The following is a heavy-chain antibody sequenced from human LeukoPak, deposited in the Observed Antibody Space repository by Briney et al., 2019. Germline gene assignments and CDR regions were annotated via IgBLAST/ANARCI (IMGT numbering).Heavy chain of an antibody. CDR3: ARYGGSMVLFDY. Sequence: SQTLSLTCTVSGGSISSGSYYWSWLRQPAGQGLEWIGRIYTSGSTNYNPSLKSRVTISVDTSKNQFSLKLSSVTAADTAVYYCARYGGSMVLFDYWGQGTLVTVSS. J-gene: IGHJ4*02. D-gene: IGHD3-10*01. CDR1: GGSISSGSYY. V-gene: IGHV4-61*02. CDR2: IYTSGST.